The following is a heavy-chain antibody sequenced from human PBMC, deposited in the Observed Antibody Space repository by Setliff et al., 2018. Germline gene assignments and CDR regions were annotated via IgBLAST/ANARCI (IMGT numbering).Heavy chain of an antibody. CDR2: ISSSSSYI. CDR3: ASWAHDYGVHDAFDI. V-gene: IGHV3-21*01. CDR1: GFTFSSSS. Sequence: GGSLRLSCAASGFTFSSSSMNWVRKAPGKGLEWVSSISSSSSYIYYADSVKGRFTISRDNAKNSLYLQMNSLRAEDTAVYYCASWAHDYGVHDAFDIWGQGTMVTVSS. D-gene: IGHD4-17*01. J-gene: IGHJ3*02.